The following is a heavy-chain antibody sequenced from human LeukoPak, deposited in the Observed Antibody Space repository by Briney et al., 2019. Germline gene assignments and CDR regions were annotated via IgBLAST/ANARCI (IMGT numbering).Heavy chain of an antibody. Sequence: PSETLSLTCTVSGGSISSYYWSWIRQPPGKGLEWIGYIYYSGSTNYNPSLKSRVTISVDTSKNQFSLKLSSVTAADTAVYYCARDGEGGYGSGSYSSWFDYWGQGTLVTVSS. J-gene: IGHJ4*02. D-gene: IGHD3-10*01. CDR2: IYYSGST. CDR1: GGSISSYY. CDR3: ARDGEGGYGSGSYSSWFDY. V-gene: IGHV4-59*12.